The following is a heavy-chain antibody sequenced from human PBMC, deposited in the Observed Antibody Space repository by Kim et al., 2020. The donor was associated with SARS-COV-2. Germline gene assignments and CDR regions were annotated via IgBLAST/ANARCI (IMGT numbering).Heavy chain of an antibody. J-gene: IGHJ4*02. D-gene: IGHD6-13*01. CDR2: ISTSGGTI. Sequence: GGSLRLSCAASGFTFSSYAMSWVRQAPGKGLEWVSSISTSGGTIYYADSVRGRFTISRDNSKNTLYLQMNSLRAEDTAVYYCARLLGRAGIAAAGHLYYFDYWGQGTLVTVSS. V-gene: IGHV3-23*01. CDR3: ARLLGRAGIAAAGHLYYFDY. CDR1: GFTFSSYA.